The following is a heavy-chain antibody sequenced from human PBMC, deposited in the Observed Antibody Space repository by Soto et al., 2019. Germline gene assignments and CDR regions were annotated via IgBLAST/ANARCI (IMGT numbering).Heavy chain of an antibody. CDR2: IYYSGST. Sequence: SETLSLTCTVSGGSISSYYWSWIRQPPGKGLEWIGYIYYSGSTNYNPSLKSRVTISVDTSKNQFSLKLSSVTAADTAVYYCARDRGGSSSSGYFDYWGQGTLVTVSS. CDR1: GGSISSYY. J-gene: IGHJ4*02. V-gene: IGHV4-59*01. CDR3: ARDRGGSSSSGYFDY. D-gene: IGHD6-6*01.